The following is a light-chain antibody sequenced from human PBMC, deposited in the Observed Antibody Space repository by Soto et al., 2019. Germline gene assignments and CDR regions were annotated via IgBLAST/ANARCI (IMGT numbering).Light chain of an antibody. CDR2: GAS. Sequence: EIVLTQSPGTLSLSPGERATLSCRASQSVSSNYLAWYQQKPGQAPRLLIYGASSRATGIPDRFSGSGSGTDFTLTISRLEPEDFAVYYCQHYGSSPDTFGQGTKVDIK. CDR3: QHYGSSPDT. CDR1: QSVSSNY. J-gene: IGKJ1*01. V-gene: IGKV3-20*01.